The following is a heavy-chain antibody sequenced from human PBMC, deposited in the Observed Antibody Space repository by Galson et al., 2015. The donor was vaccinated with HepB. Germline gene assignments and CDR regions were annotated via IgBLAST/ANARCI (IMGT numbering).Heavy chain of an antibody. CDR3: ARGLRYYYDYSGYDLVTSAFDY. CDR2: NIPMFDLG. CDR1: GGAYSNFP. J-gene: IGHJ4*02. D-gene: IGHD3-22*01. V-gene: IGHV1-69*10. Sequence: LVKVSCKASGGAYSNFPIVWVPQAPGQRLEWMGGNIPMFDLGNYAQDFQGRVTITADTSTSTAYMVLSSLRSEDTAVYYCARGLRYYYDYSGYDLVTSAFDYWGQGTLVTVSS.